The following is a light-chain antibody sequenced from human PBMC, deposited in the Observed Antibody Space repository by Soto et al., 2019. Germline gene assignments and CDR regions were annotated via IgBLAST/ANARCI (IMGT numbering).Light chain of an antibody. V-gene: IGKV1-9*01. CDR3: QHRNSYPCT. J-gene: IGKJ3*01. Sequence: DIQLTQSPSFLSASVGDRVTITCRASQGISSYLAWYQQKPGKAPKLLIYAASTLQSGVPSRFSGSGSGTEFTLTISSLQPEDFATYYCQHRNSYPCTFGPGTKVDIK. CDR2: AAS. CDR1: QGISSY.